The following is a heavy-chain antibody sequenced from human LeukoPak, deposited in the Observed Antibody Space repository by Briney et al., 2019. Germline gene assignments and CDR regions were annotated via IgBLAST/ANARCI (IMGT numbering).Heavy chain of an antibody. V-gene: IGHV3-23*01. CDR2: ISGGTTDT. Sequence: GGSLRLSCAASGFTFSHYVMSWVRQAPGKGLEWVSSISGGTTDTYYADSVKGRFTISRDNSKNTVFLQMNSLKPEDTAVYYCATEGYGWYFNYWGQGNLVTVSS. CDR3: ATEGYGWYFNY. D-gene: IGHD5-18*01. J-gene: IGHJ4*02. CDR1: GFTFSHYV.